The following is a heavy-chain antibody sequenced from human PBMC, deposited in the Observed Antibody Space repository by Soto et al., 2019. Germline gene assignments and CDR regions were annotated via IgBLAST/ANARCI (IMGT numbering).Heavy chain of an antibody. V-gene: IGHV5-51*01. J-gene: IGHJ4*02. D-gene: IGHD2-15*01. Sequence: PGESLKISCKGSGYSFTIYWIGWVRQMPGKGLEWMGIIYPGDSDTRYSPSFQGQVTISADKSISTAYLQWSSLKASDTAMYYCAXFRLGYCSGGSCYGFDYWGQGTLVTVSS. CDR1: GYSFTIYW. CDR3: AXFRLGYCSGGSCYGFDY. CDR2: IYPGDSDT.